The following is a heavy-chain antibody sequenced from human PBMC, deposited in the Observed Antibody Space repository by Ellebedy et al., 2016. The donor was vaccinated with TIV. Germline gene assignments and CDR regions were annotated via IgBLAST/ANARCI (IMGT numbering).Heavy chain of an antibody. Sequence: AASVKVSCKASGYTFTSYYMNWVRQAAGQELEWMGIINPNGGTTSYTQKFQGRVTMTRDTSTSTVYMELSNLRSEDTAVYYRARDKDILTGYLCHWGQGTLVTVSS. CDR1: GYTFTSYY. V-gene: IGHV1-46*01. J-gene: IGHJ4*02. CDR3: ARDKDILTGYLCH. D-gene: IGHD3-9*01. CDR2: INPNGGTT.